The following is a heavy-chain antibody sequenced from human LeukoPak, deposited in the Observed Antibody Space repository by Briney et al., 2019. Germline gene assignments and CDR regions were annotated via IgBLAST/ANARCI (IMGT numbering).Heavy chain of an antibody. CDR2: IYYSGST. CDR3: ARASSGPPSYYVAH. J-gene: IGHJ1*01. Sequence: PSQTLSLTCTVSGGSISSGGYYWSWIRQHPGKGLEWIGYIYYSGSTYYNPSLKSRVTISVDTSKNQFSLKLSSVTAADTAVHYCARASSGPPSYYVAHWGQGTLVTVSS. V-gene: IGHV4-31*03. CDR1: GGSISSGGYY. D-gene: IGHD1-26*01.